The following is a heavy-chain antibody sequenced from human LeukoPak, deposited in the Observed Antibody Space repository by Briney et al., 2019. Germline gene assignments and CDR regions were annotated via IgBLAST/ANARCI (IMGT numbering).Heavy chain of an antibody. D-gene: IGHD5-18*01. Sequence: GGSLRLSCAASGFTFSSYSMNWVRQAPGKGLEWVSSISSSSSYIYYADSVKGRFTISRNNAKNSLYLQMNNLRAEDTAVYYCAREGSYGNYFDYWGQGTLVTVSS. CDR2: ISSSSSYI. CDR1: GFTFSSYS. V-gene: IGHV3-21*01. CDR3: AREGSYGNYFDY. J-gene: IGHJ4*02.